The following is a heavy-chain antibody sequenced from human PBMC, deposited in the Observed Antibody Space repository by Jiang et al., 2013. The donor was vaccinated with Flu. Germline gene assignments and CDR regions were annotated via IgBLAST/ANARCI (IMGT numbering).Heavy chain of an antibody. D-gene: IGHD6-13*01. CDR1: GGSISSYY. V-gene: IGHV4-59*08. J-gene: IGHJ4*02. CDR3: ARHLATALGNFDY. Sequence: GPGLVKPSETLSLTCTVSGGSISSYYWSWIRQPPGKGLEWIGYIYYSGSTNYNPSLKSRLTISVDTSKNQFSLKLSSVTAADTAVYYCARHLATALGNFDYWGQGTLVTVSS. CDR2: IYYSGST.